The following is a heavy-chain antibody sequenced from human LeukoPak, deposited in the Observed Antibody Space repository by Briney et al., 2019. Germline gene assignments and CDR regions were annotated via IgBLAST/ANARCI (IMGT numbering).Heavy chain of an antibody. CDR1: GFTFSSYE. CDR2: ISSSGSTI. J-gene: IGHJ4*02. Sequence: GGSLRLSCAASGFTFSSYEMNWVRQAPGKGLEWVSYISSSGSTIYYADSVKGRSTISRDNAKNSLYLQMNSLRAEDTAVYYCAAYYYDSSGYGFDYWGQGTLVTVSS. CDR3: AAYYYDSSGYGFDY. D-gene: IGHD3-22*01. V-gene: IGHV3-48*03.